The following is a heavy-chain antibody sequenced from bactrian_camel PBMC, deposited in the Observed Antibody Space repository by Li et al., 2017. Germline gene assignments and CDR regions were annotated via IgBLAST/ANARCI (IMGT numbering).Heavy chain of an antibody. D-gene: IGHD5*01. V-gene: IGHV3S1*01. J-gene: IGHJ4*01. Sequence: HVQLVESGGDLVQPGGSLRLSCEASGFTFGRFWMYWVRQAPGKGLEWVSSLSPSGDSPSYPDSVKGRFTVSRDNAKNTMYLPMNDLKSEDTAVYYCVGDTDVGWGQGTQVTVS. CDR1: GFTFGRFW. CDR3: VGDTDVG. CDR2: LSPSGDSP.